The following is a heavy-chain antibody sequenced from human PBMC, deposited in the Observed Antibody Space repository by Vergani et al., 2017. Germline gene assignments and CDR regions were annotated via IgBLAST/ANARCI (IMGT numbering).Heavy chain of an antibody. D-gene: IGHD2/OR15-2a*01. CDR2: ISGSGGVS. J-gene: IGHJ4*02. CDR3: TRGLGIYDPPYFDS. Sequence: QVHLVESGGGLVKPGGSLRLSCAVSGFTFSNYYMSWVRQAPGTGLEWVAYISGSGGVSQYTDSVKGRFTFSRDNAKQSMSLQMNRLRSEDTAVYYCTRGLGIYDPPYFDSWGLGTLVAVSS. CDR1: GFTFSNYY. V-gene: IGHV3-11*04.